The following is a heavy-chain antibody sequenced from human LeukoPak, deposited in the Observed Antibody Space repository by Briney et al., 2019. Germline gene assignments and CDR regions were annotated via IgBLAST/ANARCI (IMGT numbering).Heavy chain of an antibody. CDR3: ARGERGSYDILTGAFDI. V-gene: IGHV1-2*04. D-gene: IGHD3-9*01. J-gene: IGHJ3*02. CDR1: GYTFTGYY. Sequence: GASVKVSCKASGYTFTGYYMHWVRQAPGQELEWMGWINPNSGGTNYAQKFQGWVTMTRDTSISTAYMELSRLRSDDTAVYYCARGERGSYDILTGAFDIWGQGTMVTVSS. CDR2: INPNSGGT.